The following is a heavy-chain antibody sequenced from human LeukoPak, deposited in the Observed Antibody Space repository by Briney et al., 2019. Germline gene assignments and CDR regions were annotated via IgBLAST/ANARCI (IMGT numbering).Heavy chain of an antibody. V-gene: IGHV4-4*07. D-gene: IGHD4-17*01. CDR1: GGSISSYY. J-gene: IGHJ4*02. CDR3: ARNYGDFPAYYFDY. Sequence: SETLSLTCTVSGGSISSYYWSWIRQPAGKGLEWIGRIYNSGITNYNPSLKSRVTMSMDTSMNQFSLKLRSVTAADTAVYYCARNYGDFPAYYFDYWGQGTLVTVSS. CDR2: IYNSGIT.